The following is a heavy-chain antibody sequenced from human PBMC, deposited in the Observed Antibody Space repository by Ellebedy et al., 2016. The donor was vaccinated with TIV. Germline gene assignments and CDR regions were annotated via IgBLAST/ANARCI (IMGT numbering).Heavy chain of an antibody. D-gene: IGHD2/OR15-2a*01. J-gene: IGHJ4*02. V-gene: IGHV3-7*01. Sequence: GESLKISXAGSGFTFTNYWMNWVRQAPGKGLEWVANINQNGSKIYYVDSVKGRFTISRDNAKNSVSLQMNSLRVEDTAVYYCARTHDLQLYQLSKSSLEYWGQGTLVTVSS. CDR2: INQNGSKI. CDR1: GFTFTNYW. CDR3: ARTHDLQLYQLSKSSLEY.